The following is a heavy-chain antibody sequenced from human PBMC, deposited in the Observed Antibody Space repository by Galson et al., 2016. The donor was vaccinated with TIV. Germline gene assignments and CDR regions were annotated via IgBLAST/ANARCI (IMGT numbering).Heavy chain of an antibody. CDR3: ARGPNYYHSYMDV. CDR1: GGIFNTYA. CDR2: INPLFGIA. D-gene: IGHD3-16*01. J-gene: IGHJ6*03. Sequence: SVKVSCKASGGIFNTYAISWVRQAPGQGLEWMGGINPLFGIATYAEKFQGRVTITADTSTRPAYMELSNLRSEDTAMYYCARGPNYYHSYMDVWGKGTTVTDSS. V-gene: IGHV1-69*10.